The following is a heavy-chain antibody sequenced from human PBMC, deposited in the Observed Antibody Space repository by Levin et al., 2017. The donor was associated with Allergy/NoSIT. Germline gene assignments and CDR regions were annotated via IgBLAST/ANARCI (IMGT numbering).Heavy chain of an antibody. Sequence: ASVKVSCKASGYTFTSYAMHWVRQAPGQRLEWMGWINAGNGNTKYSQKFQGRVTITRDTSASTAYMELSSLRSEDTAVYYCARDFYSGYDLGGDAFDIWGQGTMVTVSS. CDR3: ARDFYSGYDLGGDAFDI. CDR1: GYTFTSYA. J-gene: IGHJ3*02. V-gene: IGHV1-3*01. D-gene: IGHD5-12*01. CDR2: INAGNGNT.